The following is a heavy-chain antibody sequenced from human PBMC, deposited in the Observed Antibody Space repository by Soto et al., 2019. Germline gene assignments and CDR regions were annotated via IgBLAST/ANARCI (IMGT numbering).Heavy chain of an antibody. J-gene: IGHJ5*02. CDR2: ISGNGIAT. Sequence: PGGSLRLSCEASVFIFIDHAMSWVRQAPGKGLEWVSAISGNGIATYYADSVKGRFTISRDNSKNTLYLQMNRLRADDTAVYYCARGAISMVRGTNNWFDPWGQGTLVTVSS. CDR1: VFIFIDHA. D-gene: IGHD3-10*01. V-gene: IGHV3-23*01. CDR3: ARGAISMVRGTNNWFDP.